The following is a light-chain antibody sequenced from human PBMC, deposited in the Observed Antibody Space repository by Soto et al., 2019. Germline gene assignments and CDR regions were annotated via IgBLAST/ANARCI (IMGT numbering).Light chain of an antibody. CDR1: QSISSW. CDR3: HSYTIYWYT. V-gene: IGKV1-5*01. Sequence: DIQMTQSPSTLSASVGDRVTITCWARQSISSWVAWYQQKPGKAPKLLLYDASSLESGVVSRFSSSGSGTEFTLTISILQPDDLATYYCHSYTIYWYTFGKRTKLQIK. J-gene: IGKJ2*01. CDR2: DAS.